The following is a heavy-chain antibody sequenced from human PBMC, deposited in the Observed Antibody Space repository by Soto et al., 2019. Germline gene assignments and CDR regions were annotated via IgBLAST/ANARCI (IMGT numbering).Heavy chain of an antibody. CDR1: GFTFSSYA. CDR2: ISDRGTGI. CDR3: AKEHTVVILNAFDI. V-gene: IGHV3-23*01. D-gene: IGHD3-22*01. J-gene: IGHJ3*02. Sequence: EVQILESGGGLVQPGGSLRLSCAASGFTFSSYAMYWVRQAPGKGLAWVSGISDRGTGIYYADSVKGRFTISRDNSKNTVYLQMKSLRAEDTAVYYCAKEHTVVILNAFDIWGQGTMVNVSS.